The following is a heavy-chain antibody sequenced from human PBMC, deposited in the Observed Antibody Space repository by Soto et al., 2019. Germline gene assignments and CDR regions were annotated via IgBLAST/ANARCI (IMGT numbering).Heavy chain of an antibody. CDR1: GFTFRSYS. Sequence: GGSLRLSCATSGFTFRSYSMNWVRQAPGKGLEWVAVISYDGSDKYYADSVKGRFNISRDNSKNTLYLQMNSLRAEDTAIYYCAKDKDRSGSCLDYWGQGTLVTVSS. CDR3: AKDKDRSGSCLDY. D-gene: IGHD1-26*01. V-gene: IGHV3-30*18. CDR2: ISYDGSDK. J-gene: IGHJ4*02.